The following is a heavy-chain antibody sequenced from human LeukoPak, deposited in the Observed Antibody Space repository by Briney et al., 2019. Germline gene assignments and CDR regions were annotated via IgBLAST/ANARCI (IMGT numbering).Heavy chain of an antibody. CDR3: ARDYSSSSGKAFDI. D-gene: IGHD6-6*01. CDR2: IYTSGST. J-gene: IGHJ3*02. CDR1: GGSISSYY. V-gene: IGHV4-4*07. Sequence: SETLSLTCTVSGGSISSYYWSWIRQPAGKGLEWIGRIYTSGSTNYNPSLKSRVTMSVDTSKNQFSLKLSSVTAADTAVYYCARDYSSSSGKAFDIWGQGTMVTVSS.